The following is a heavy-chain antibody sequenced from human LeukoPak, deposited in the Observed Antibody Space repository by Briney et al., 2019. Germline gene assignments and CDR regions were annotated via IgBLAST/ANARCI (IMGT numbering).Heavy chain of an antibody. J-gene: IGHJ4*02. V-gene: IGHV1-8*01. CDR3: ARDGTPEYDHIWGRPQLY. CDR1: GYTFTNYD. CDR2: MSPSSGDT. Sequence: ASVKVSCKASGYTFTNYDINWVRQATGQGLEWMGWMSPSSGDTGFAQKFQGRVTMTRDTSTSTVYMELKSLRSEDTAIYYCARDGTPEYDHIWGRPQLYWGQGTLVIVSS. D-gene: IGHD3-16*01.